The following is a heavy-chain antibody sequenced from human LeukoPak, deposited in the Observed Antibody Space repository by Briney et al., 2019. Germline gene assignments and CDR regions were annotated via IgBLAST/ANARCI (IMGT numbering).Heavy chain of an antibody. Sequence: PSETLSLTCTVSGGSISTSNSDYYWGWVRQPPGKGLEWIGSISYSGSTYYNPSLKSRVTISADTPNNQFSLKLTSVTAADTAAFYCARHRHNHHYDYWGQGTLVTVSS. J-gene: IGHJ4*02. CDR1: GGSISTSNSDYY. CDR3: ARHRHNHHYDY. CDR2: ISYSGST. V-gene: IGHV4-39*01. D-gene: IGHD1-14*01.